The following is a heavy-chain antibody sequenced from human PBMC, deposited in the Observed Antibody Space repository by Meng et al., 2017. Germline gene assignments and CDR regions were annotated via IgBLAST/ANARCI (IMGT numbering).Heavy chain of an antibody. CDR3: ARVAPYCSSTSCYEHDAFDI. J-gene: IGHJ3*02. V-gene: IGHV1-2*02. CDR2: INPNSGGT. CDR1: GYTFTGYY. Sequence: ASVKVSCKASGYTFTGYYMHWVRQAPGQGLEWMGWINPNSGGTNYAQKFQGRVTMTRDTSISTAYMELSRLRSDDTAVYYCARVAPYCSSTSCYEHDAFDIWGQGKMV. D-gene: IGHD2-2*01.